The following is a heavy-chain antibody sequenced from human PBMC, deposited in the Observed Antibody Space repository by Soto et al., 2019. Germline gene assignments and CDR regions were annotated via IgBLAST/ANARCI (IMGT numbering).Heavy chain of an antibody. Sequence: SETLSLTCAVYGGSFSGDYYWSWIRQPPGKGLEWIGHIYYSGSTYYNPSLKSRAGISVDSSKSQVSLKLTSVTAADTAVYFCARILMNYYRLDYWGQGALVTVSS. CDR3: ARILMNYYRLDY. V-gene: IGHV4-30-4*01. CDR1: GGSFSGDYY. D-gene: IGHD3-10*01. J-gene: IGHJ4*02. CDR2: IYYSGST.